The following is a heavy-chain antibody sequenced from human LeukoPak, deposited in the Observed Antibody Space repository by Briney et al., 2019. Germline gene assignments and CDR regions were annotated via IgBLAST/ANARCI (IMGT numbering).Heavy chain of an antibody. CDR2: IKEDGTEK. CDR1: GFTFGTYW. J-gene: IGHJ4*02. D-gene: IGHD3-10*01. Sequence: GGSLRLSCAASGFTFGTYWMSWVRQAPGKGLEWVANIKEDGTEKNYVDSVKGRFTISRDNAENSLYLQMNSLRAEDTAVYYCARRGVGELLGGQGTLVTVSS. CDR3: ARRGVGELL. V-gene: IGHV3-7*01.